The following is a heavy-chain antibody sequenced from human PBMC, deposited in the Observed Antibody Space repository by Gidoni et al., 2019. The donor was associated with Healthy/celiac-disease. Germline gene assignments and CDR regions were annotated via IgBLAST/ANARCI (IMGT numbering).Heavy chain of an antibody. CDR3: AKEVSDYVWGSYRY. V-gene: IGHV3-23*01. Sequence: EVQRLACGGGWVQPGGSLRLSCAASVFPVSSYAMSWVRQAPGKGLEWVSGISGSGGSTYYADSVKGRFTMSRDNSKNTLYLQMNSLRAEDTALYYCAKEVSDYVWGSYRYWGQGTLVTVSS. J-gene: IGHJ4*02. CDR2: ISGSGGST. D-gene: IGHD3-16*02. CDR1: VFPVSSYA.